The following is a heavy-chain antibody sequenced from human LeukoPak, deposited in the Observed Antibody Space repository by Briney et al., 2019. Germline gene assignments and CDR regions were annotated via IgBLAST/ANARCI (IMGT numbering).Heavy chain of an antibody. CDR1: GFTFSSYW. CDR3: ARVRSGLHMDV. J-gene: IGHJ6*02. D-gene: IGHD2-15*01. CDR2: IKGDGSET. V-gene: IGHV3-7*02. Sequence: GGSLRLSCAASGFTFSSYWMSWVRQAPGKGLEWVANIKGDGSETSYVDSLKGRFTISRDNAKNSLYLQMNSLRAEDTALYYCARVRSGLHMDVWGQGTTVTVSS.